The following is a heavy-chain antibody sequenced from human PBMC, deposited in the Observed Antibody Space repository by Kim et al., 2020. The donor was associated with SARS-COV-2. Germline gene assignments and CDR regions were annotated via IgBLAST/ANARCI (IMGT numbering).Heavy chain of an antibody. D-gene: IGHD3-10*01. J-gene: IGHJ4*02. CDR1: GGSFSGYY. Sequence: SETLSLTCAVYGGSFSGYYWSWIRQPPGKGLEWIGEINHSGRTNYNPSLKSRVTISVDTYKNQFSLKLTSVTAADTAVYYCARRLSNTSGWGSHYCDLWGQGTLFTVSS. V-gene: IGHV4-34*01. CDR2: INHSGRT. CDR3: ARRLSNTSGWGSHYCDL.